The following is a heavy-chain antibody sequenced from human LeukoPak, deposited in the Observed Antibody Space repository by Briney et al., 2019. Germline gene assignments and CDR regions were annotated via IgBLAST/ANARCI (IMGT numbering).Heavy chain of an antibody. J-gene: IGHJ4*02. D-gene: IGHD6-19*01. CDR3: GGQLYSSGWDDFDY. V-gene: IGHV3-7*03. Sequence: GGSLRLSCAASGFTFSSHWMTWVRQAPGKGLEWVANIKEDGSRKNYVDSVKGRFTISRDNSKNTLYLQMNSLRAEDTAVYYCGGQLYSSGWDDFDYWGQGTLVTVSS. CDR2: IKEDGSRK. CDR1: GFTFSSHW.